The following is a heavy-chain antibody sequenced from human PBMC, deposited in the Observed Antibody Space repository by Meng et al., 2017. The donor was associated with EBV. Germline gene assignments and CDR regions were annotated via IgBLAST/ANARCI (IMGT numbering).Heavy chain of an antibody. CDR1: VYTFTSYG. Sequence: VSLVQSGAEVKKTGASVKVSCKASVYTFTSYGISWVRQAPGQGLEWMGWISAYNGNTNYAPKLQGRVNMTTDTSTSTAYMEPRSLRSDDTAVYYCARETSGYDFNWFDPWGQGTLVTVSS. J-gene: IGHJ5*02. V-gene: IGHV1-18*01. CDR2: ISAYNGNT. D-gene: IGHD5-12*01. CDR3: ARETSGYDFNWFDP.